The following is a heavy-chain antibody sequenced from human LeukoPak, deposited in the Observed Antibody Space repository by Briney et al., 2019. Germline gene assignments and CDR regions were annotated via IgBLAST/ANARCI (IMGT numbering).Heavy chain of an antibody. V-gene: IGHV4-39*01. CDR3: ARTDEDFYMDV. J-gene: IGHJ6*03. CDR2: IYYSGST. CDR1: GGSISSSSYY. Sequence: SETLSLTCTVSGGSISSSSYYWGWIRQPPGKGLEWIGSIYYSGSTYYNPSLKSRVTISVDTSKNQFSLKLSSVTAADTAVYYCARTDEDFYMDVWGKGTTVTISS.